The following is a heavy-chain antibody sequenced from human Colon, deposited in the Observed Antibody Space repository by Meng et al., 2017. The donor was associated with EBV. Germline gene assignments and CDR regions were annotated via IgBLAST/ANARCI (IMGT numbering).Heavy chain of an antibody. CDR1: GYTSTDSY. Sequence: GGGGEEGGGWVEVWGEAAGYTSTDSYWRCERQAPGQGLGWMGGSSPTSGDTNYAQNFQGRVTMNRETSIRTAYMKLNRLGSDDTAIYYCARSRETSNTSWGWFDSWGQGTLVTVSS. D-gene: IGHD2-2*01. V-gene: IGHV1-2*02. J-gene: IGHJ5*01. CDR2: SSPTSGDT. CDR3: ARSRETSNTSWGWFDS.